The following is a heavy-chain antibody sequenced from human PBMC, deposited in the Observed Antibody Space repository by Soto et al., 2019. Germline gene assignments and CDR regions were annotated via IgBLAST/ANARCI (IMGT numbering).Heavy chain of an antibody. Sequence: GGSLRLSCAASGFTVSSNYMSWVRQAPGKGLEWVSVIYTDGPTYYADSVKGRFIISRDNSKSTLYLQMNSLRTEDTAVYYCASEWKHDGLDYWGQGTLVTVSS. V-gene: IGHV3-53*05. CDR3: ASEWKHDGLDY. J-gene: IGHJ4*02. D-gene: IGHD5-18*01. CDR1: GFTVSSNY. CDR2: IYTDGPT.